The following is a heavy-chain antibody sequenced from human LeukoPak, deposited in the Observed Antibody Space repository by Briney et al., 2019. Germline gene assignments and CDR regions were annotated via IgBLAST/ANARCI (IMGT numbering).Heavy chain of an antibody. V-gene: IGHV3-64*04. D-gene: IGHD2-21*02. J-gene: IGHJ3*02. CDR3: AREGVMTAYDDAFDI. CDR1: GFTFSSYG. CDR2: ISSNGGST. Sequence: GGSLRLSCSASGFTFSSYGLHWVRQAPGKGLQYVSGISSNGGSTDYADSVKGRFTISRDNSKNTLYLQMDSLRDEDTAVYYCAREGVMTAYDDAFDIWGQGTMVTVSS.